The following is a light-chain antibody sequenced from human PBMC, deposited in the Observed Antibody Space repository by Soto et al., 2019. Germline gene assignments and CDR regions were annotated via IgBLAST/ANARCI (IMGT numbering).Light chain of an antibody. CDR1: SSNIGGYT. V-gene: IGLV1-44*01. J-gene: IGLJ1*01. CDR2: SNN. Sequence: QSSLTHPPSSSGTPGRRVTISCSGSSSNIGGYTVNWYQQFPGTAPKLLIYSNNQRPSGVPDRFSGSKSGTSASLAISGLQSEDEADYNCAAWDDSLNAYVFGTGAKVTVL. CDR3: AAWDDSLNAYV.